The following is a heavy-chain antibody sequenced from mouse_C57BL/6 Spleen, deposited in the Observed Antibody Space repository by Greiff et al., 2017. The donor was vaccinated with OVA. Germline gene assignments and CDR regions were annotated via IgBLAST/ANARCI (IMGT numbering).Heavy chain of an antibody. J-gene: IGHJ2*01. CDR2: INPSNGGT. D-gene: IGHD2-1*01. V-gene: IGHV1-53*01. CDR1: GYTFTSYW. Sequence: QVHVKQSGTELVKPGASVKLSCKASGYTFTSYWMHWVKQRPGQGLEWIGNINPSNGGTNYNEKFKSKATLTVDKSSSTAYMQLSSLTSEDSAVYYCARSEGYGNRWYFDYWGQGTTLTVSS. CDR3: ARSEGYGNRWYFDY.